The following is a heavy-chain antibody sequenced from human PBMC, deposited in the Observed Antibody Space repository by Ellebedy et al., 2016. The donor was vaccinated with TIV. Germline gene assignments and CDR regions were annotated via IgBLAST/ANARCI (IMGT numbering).Heavy chain of an antibody. CDR3: ATDVFYRLDV. Sequence: GESLKISXAASGSTFSASWMHWVRQAPGKGLVWVSHIFSDGSVTTYVDSVKGRFTISRDNAKNTLYLQMNSLRVEDTAVYYCATDVFYRLDVWGQGSTVTVSS. CDR2: IFSDGSVT. J-gene: IGHJ6*02. CDR1: GSTFSASW. V-gene: IGHV3-74*01.